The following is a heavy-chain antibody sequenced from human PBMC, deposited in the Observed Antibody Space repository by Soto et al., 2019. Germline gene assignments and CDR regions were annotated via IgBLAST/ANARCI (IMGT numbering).Heavy chain of an antibody. CDR2: ISWNSDSR. CDR1: GFIFGDYA. CDR3: AKDIGSFLNYFAMDV. J-gene: IGHJ6*02. Sequence: VQLVESGGGLVQPGRSLRLSCAVSGFIFGDYAMHWIRQGPGKGPEWVSGISWNSDSREYADSVKGRFTISRDNAKNSLYLQMNSLRPDDTALYYCAKDIGSFLNYFAMDVWGQGTTVTVSS. D-gene: IGHD3-10*01. V-gene: IGHV3-9*01.